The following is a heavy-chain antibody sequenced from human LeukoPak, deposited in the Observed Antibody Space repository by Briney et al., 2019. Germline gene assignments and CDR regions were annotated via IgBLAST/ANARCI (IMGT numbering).Heavy chain of an antibody. CDR3: ARQGVATAIDY. J-gene: IGHJ4*02. CDR1: GRSISNYY. V-gene: IGHV4-4*07. D-gene: IGHD2-21*02. CDR2: ISARGNP. Sequence: SDTLSLTCTVTGRSISNYYGSWTRQPTGEGREWIGSISARGNPKYNPSLKSPVNLSVDTSMNLFALKLSSVTAADTAVYYCARQGVATAIDYWGQGALVTVSS.